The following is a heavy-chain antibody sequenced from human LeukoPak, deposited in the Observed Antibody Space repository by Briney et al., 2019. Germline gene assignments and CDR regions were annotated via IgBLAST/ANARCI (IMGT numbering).Heavy chain of an antibody. J-gene: IGHJ4*02. CDR2: ISAYNGNT. CDR1: GYTFTSYG. D-gene: IGHD5-12*01. V-gene: IGHV1-18*01. CDR3: AKEAGYSGYDPGDY. Sequence: ASVKVSCKASGYTFTSYGISWVRQAPGQGLEWMGWISAYNGNTNYAQKLQGRVTMTTDTSTSTAYMELRSLRSDDTAVYYCAKEAGYSGYDPGDYWGQGTLVTVSS.